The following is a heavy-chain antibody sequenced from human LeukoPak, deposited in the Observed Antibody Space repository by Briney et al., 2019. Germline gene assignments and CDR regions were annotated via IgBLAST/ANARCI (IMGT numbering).Heavy chain of an antibody. J-gene: IGHJ4*02. CDR3: ARPPSRGYFDY. CDR1: GFTFSSYS. V-gene: IGHV3-48*04. D-gene: IGHD3-22*01. Sequence: GGSLRLPCAASGFTFSSYSMNWVRQAPGKGLEWVSYISSSSSTIYYADSVKGRFTISRDNAKNSLYLQMNSLRAEDTAVYYCARPPSRGYFDYWGQGTLVTVSS. CDR2: ISSSSSTI.